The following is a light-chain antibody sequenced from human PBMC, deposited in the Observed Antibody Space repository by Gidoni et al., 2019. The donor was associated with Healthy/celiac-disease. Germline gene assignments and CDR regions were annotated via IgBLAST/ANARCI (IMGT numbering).Light chain of an antibody. CDR1: QSVSSN. CDR2: GAS. CDR3: QQYNNWPYT. Sequence: EIVMTQPPATLSVSPGESATLSCRANSQSVSSNLAWYQQKPGQAPRLLIYGASTRATGIPARFSGSGSGTEFTLTISSLQSEDFAVYYCQQYNNWPYTFGQGTKLEIK. J-gene: IGKJ2*01. V-gene: IGKV3-15*01.